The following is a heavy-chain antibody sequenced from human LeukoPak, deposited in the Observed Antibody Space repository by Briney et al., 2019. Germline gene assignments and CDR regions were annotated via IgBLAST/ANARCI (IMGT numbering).Heavy chain of an antibody. D-gene: IGHD3-10*01. J-gene: IGHJ4*02. Sequence: PGGSLRLSCAASGFTFSDAWMNWVRQAPGKGLEWVGHIKRKTEGGTTDYVAPVKGRFIISRDDSKNTLYLQVNSLKTEDTAFYYCTTGNFGPYWGQGTLVTVSS. V-gene: IGHV3-15*07. CDR2: IKRKTEGGTT. CDR3: TTGNFGPY. CDR1: GFTFSDAW.